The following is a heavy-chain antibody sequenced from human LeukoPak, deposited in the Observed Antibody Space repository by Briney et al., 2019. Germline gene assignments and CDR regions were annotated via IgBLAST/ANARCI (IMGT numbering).Heavy chain of an antibody. Sequence: GGSLRLSCAASGFTFSNYWMSWVRHPPGKGLEWVANIKEDGSEKYYVDSVKGRFTISRDNAKNSLYLQMNSLRAEDTAVYYCSRADGSGRRFDYWGQGTLVIVSS. CDR2: IKEDGSEK. CDR1: GFTFSNYW. J-gene: IGHJ4*02. D-gene: IGHD6-19*01. V-gene: IGHV3-7*01. CDR3: SRADGSGRRFDY.